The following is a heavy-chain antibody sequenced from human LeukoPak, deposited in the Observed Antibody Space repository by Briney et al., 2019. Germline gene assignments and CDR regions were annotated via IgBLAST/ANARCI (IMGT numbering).Heavy chain of an antibody. CDR2: IYYSGST. CDR1: GGSISSSSYC. J-gene: IGHJ6*02. V-gene: IGHV4-39*02. CDR3: AREDYGGNPHDYGMDV. D-gene: IGHD4-23*01. Sequence: PSETLSLTCTVSGGSISSSSYCWGWIRQPPGKGLEWIGSIYYSGSTYYNPSLKSRVTISVDTSKNQFSLKLSSVTAADTAVYYCAREDYGGNPHDYGMDVWGQGTTVTVSS.